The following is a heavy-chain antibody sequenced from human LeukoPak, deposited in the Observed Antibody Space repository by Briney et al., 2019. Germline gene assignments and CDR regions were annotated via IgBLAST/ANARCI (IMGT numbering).Heavy chain of an antibody. J-gene: IGHJ4*02. CDR3: VSFYETY. Sequence: GGSLRLSCAASGNYRMHWVRQAPGKGLVWVSHINSDGSWTGYADSVKGRFTISKDNAKNMVYLHMNSLRVDDTAVYYCVSFYETYWGRGTLVTVSS. CDR2: INSDGSWT. V-gene: IGHV3-74*01. CDR1: GNYR. D-gene: IGHD2-2*01.